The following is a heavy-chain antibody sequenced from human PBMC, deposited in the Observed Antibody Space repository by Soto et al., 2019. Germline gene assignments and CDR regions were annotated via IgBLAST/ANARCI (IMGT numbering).Heavy chain of an antibody. CDR1: GFTFSSYA. V-gene: IGHV3-23*01. CDR2: ISGSGGST. CDR3: SIGFSPRRHYGMDV. Sequence: GGSLRLSCAASGFTFSSYAMSWVRQAPGKGLEWVSAISGSGGSTYYADSVKGRFTISRDNSKNTLYLQMNSLRAEDTAVYYCSIGFSPRRHYGMDVWDQGTTLSGFS. J-gene: IGHJ6*02.